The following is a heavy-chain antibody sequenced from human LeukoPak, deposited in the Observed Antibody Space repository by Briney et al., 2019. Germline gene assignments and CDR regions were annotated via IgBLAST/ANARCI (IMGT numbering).Heavy chain of an antibody. Sequence: ASVKVSCKASGYTFTGYYMHWVRQAPGQGLEWMGWINPNSGGTNYAQKFQGRVTMTRDTSISAAYMELSRLRSDDTAVYYCARRFYDSSGRRDAFDIWGQGTMVTVSS. CDR1: GYTFTGYY. CDR2: INPNSGGT. CDR3: ARRFYDSSGRRDAFDI. D-gene: IGHD3-22*01. V-gene: IGHV1-2*02. J-gene: IGHJ3*02.